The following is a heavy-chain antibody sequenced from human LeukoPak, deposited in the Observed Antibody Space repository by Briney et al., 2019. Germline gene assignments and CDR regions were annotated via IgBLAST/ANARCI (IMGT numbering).Heavy chain of an antibody. Sequence: PGGSLRLSCAASGFTFDDYAMHWVRQAPGKGLEWVSGISWNSGSIGYADSVKGRFTISRDNAKNSLYLQMNSLRAEDTALYYCAKDSHGSSGHLSSFDYWGQGTLVTVSS. CDR2: ISWNSGSI. J-gene: IGHJ4*02. V-gene: IGHV3-9*01. D-gene: IGHD3-22*01. CDR1: GFTFDDYA. CDR3: AKDSHGSSGHLSSFDY.